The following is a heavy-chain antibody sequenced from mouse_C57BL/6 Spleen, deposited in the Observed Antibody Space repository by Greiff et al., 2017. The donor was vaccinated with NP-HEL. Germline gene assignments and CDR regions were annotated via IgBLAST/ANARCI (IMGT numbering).Heavy chain of an antibody. V-gene: IGHV1-15*01. CDR3: TRRELRLPFAY. D-gene: IGHD3-2*02. CDR2: IDPETGGT. CDR1: GYTFTDYE. J-gene: IGHJ3*01. Sequence: VQLQQSGAELVRPGASVTLSCKASGYTFTDYEMHWVKQTPVHGLEWIGAIDPETGGTAYNQKFKGKAILTADKSSSTAYMELRSLTSEDSAVYYCTRRELRLPFAYWGQGTLVTVSA.